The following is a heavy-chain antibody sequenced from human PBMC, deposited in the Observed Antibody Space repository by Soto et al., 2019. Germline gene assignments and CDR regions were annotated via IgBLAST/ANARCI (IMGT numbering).Heavy chain of an antibody. CDR2: MTPSGSSS. Sequence: GGSLRLSCAASGFTFSDHYMSWIRQAPGKGLEWISYMTPSGSSSSYADSVKGRFTISRDNAKNSLYLHMNSLRGDDTAVYYCARELSGNYFVFDLWGQGTMVTVSS. D-gene: IGHD1-26*01. V-gene: IGHV3-11*01. CDR3: ARELSGNYFVFDL. J-gene: IGHJ3*01. CDR1: GFTFSDHY.